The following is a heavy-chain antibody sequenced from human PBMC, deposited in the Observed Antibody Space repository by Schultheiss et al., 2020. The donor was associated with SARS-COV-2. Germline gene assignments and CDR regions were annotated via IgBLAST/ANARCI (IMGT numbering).Heavy chain of an antibody. CDR2: INHSGST. V-gene: IGHV4-39*07. Sequence: SQTLSLTCTVSGGSISSSSYYWSWIRQPPGKGLEWIGEINHSGSTNYNPSLKSRVTISVDTSKNQFSLKLSSVTAADTAVYYCARWALVAATDDAFDIWGQGTMVTVSS. CDR1: GGSISSSSYY. D-gene: IGHD2-15*01. CDR3: ARWALVAATDDAFDI. J-gene: IGHJ3*02.